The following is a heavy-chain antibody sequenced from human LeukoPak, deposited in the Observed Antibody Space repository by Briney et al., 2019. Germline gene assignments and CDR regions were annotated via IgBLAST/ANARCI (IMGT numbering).Heavy chain of an antibody. CDR1: GFTVSSNY. CDR2: IYSGGST. CDR3: ARDRGGQRWGMDV. V-gene: IGHV3-66*01. Sequence: GGSLTLSCAASGFTVSSNYMSWVRQAPGKGLEWVSVIYSGGSTYYADPVKGRFTISSDNSKKAPDLQMDSLRDEDTAVQYCARDRGGQRWGMDVWGQGTTVTVSS. D-gene: IGHD5-12*01. J-gene: IGHJ6*02.